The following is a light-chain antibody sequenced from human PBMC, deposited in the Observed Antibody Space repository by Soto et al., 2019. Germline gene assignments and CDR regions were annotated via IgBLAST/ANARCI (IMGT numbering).Light chain of an antibody. CDR3: LQDFNYPWT. V-gene: IGKV1-6*01. J-gene: IGKJ1*01. Sequence: AIQMTQSQSSLSASVGDRVTITCRASQDIRNDLGWYQQKPGKTPKLLIFAASSLQSGVPSRFSGSGSGTDFTLTISSLQPEDFATYYCLQDFNYPWTFGQGTKVEIE. CDR2: AAS. CDR1: QDIRND.